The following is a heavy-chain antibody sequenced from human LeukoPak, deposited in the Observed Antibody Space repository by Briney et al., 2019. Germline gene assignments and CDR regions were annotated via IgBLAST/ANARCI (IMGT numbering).Heavy chain of an antibody. Sequence: PSETLSLTCAVSGGSISSADFYWSWIRQHPGKGLEWIGFIYYSGSAYYNPSLKSRVSISVDTSKNQFSLTLNSETAADTAVYYCARGSDYFDYWGQGTLVTVSS. J-gene: IGHJ4*02. CDR1: GGSISSADFY. V-gene: IGHV4-31*11. CDR3: ARGSDYFDY. CDR2: IYYSGSA.